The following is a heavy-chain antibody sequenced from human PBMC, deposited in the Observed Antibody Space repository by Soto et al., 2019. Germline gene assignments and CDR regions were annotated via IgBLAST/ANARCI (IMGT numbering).Heavy chain of an antibody. D-gene: IGHD3-22*01. CDR2: IGTAGDT. CDR1: GFTFSSYD. CDR3: ARAGYYYDSSVKQGYSNAFDI. Sequence: EVQLVESGGGLVQPGGSLRLSCAASGFTFSSYDMHWVRQATGKGLEWVSAIGTAGDTYYPGSVKGRFTISRENAKNSLYLQMNSLRAGDTAVYYWARAGYYYDSSVKQGYSNAFDIWGQGTMVTVSS. J-gene: IGHJ3*02. V-gene: IGHV3-13*04.